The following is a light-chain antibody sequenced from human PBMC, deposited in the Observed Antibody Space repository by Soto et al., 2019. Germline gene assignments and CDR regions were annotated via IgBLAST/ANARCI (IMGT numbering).Light chain of an antibody. V-gene: IGLV2-8*01. CDR3: SSYAGSNNV. CDR2: EVT. J-gene: IGLJ1*01. Sequence: QSVLTQPPSSSGSPGQSVTISCTGTSSDVGGYNYVSWYQQHPGKAPKLMIYEVTKRPSGVPDRFSGSKSGNTASLTVSGLHAEDEADDYCSSYAGSNNVFGTGTKLTVL. CDR1: SSDVGGYNY.